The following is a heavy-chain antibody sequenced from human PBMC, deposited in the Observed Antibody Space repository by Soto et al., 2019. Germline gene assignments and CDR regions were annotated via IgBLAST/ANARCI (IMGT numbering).Heavy chain of an antibody. D-gene: IGHD3-22*01. CDR2: IKSKTDGGTT. V-gene: IGHV3-15*01. Sequence: PGGSMRLSCAASGFPFSNAWVSWVRQAPGKGLEWVGRIKSKTDGGTTDYAAPVKGRFTISRDDSKNTLYLQMNSLKTEDTAVYYCTTEDSSGYPDYWGQGTLVTVSS. CDR3: TTEDSSGYPDY. J-gene: IGHJ4*02. CDR1: GFPFSNAW.